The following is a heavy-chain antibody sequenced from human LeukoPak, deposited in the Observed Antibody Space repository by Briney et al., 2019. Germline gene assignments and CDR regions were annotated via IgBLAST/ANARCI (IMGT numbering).Heavy chain of an antibody. CDR2: ISAYNGNT. Sequence: ASVKVSCKASGYTFTSYGISWVRQAPGQGLEWMGWISAYNGNTNYAQKLQGRVTMTRDTSISTAYMELSRLRSDDTAVYYCASRYCSGGSCHPWGQGTLVTVSS. V-gene: IGHV1-18*01. D-gene: IGHD2-15*01. CDR1: GYTFTSYG. CDR3: ASRYCSGGSCHP. J-gene: IGHJ5*02.